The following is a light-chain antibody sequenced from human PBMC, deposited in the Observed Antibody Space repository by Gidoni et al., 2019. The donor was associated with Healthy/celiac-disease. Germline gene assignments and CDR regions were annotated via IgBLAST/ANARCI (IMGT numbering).Light chain of an antibody. V-gene: IGKV2-28*01. J-gene: IGKJ1*01. CDR1: QSLLHCNGYNY. Sequence: DIVMTQSPLSLPVTPGEPASISCRSSQSLLHCNGYNYLDWYLQKPGQSPQLLIYLGSNRASGVSDRFSGSGSGTESTLKISRVEAEDVGVYYCMQTLQTPRTFGQGTKVEIK. CDR3: MQTLQTPRT. CDR2: LGS.